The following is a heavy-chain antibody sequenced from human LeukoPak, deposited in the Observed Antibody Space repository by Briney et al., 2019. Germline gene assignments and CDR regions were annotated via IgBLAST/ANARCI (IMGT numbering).Heavy chain of an antibody. J-gene: IGHJ4*02. CDR3: AKDGYCSGGSCYSFGFDC. Sequence: GGSLRLSCAASGFTFSSYAMSWVRQAPGKGLEWVSAISGSGGSTYYADSVKGRFTISRDNSKNTLYLQMNSLRAEDTAVYYCAKDGYCSGGSCYSFGFDCWGQGTLVTVSS. CDR2: ISGSGGST. V-gene: IGHV3-23*01. D-gene: IGHD2-15*01. CDR1: GFTFSSYA.